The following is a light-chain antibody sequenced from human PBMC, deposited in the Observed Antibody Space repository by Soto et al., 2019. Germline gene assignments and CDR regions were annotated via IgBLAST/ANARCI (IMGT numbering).Light chain of an antibody. Sequence: QSVLTQPRSVSGSPGQSVTISCTGTSSDFGGYNYVSWYQQHPGRAPKVMIYDVSKRPSGVPDRFSGSKSGSTASLTISGLQAEDEADYYCCSYAGSYTYVFGTGTKVTVL. V-gene: IGLV2-11*01. J-gene: IGLJ1*01. CDR1: SSDFGGYNY. CDR2: DVS. CDR3: CSYAGSYTYV.